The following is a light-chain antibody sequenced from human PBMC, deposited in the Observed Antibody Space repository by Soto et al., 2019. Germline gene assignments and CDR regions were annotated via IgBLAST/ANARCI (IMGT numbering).Light chain of an antibody. CDR3: CSYAGSYTHV. CDR2: DVI. V-gene: IGLV2-11*01. Sequence: QSALTQPRSVSGSPGQSVTISCTGTSSDIGGYNYVSWYQQHPGKAPKLRIYDVIKRPSGVPDRFSGSKSGNTASLTIYGLQAEDEADYYCCSYAGSYTHVFGTGTKVTVL. CDR1: SSDIGGYNY. J-gene: IGLJ1*01.